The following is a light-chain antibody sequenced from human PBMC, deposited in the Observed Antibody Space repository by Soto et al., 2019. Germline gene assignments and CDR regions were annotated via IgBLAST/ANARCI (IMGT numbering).Light chain of an antibody. V-gene: IGLV2-14*01. Sequence: QSVLTQPASVSGSPGQSITISCTGTSSDVGGYNFVSWYQQHPGKAPKLMIYEVNNRPSGVSNRFSGSKSGNTASLTISGLQAEDEADYYCSSYTSGTTLEVFGGGTKLTVL. CDR3: SSYTSGTTLEV. J-gene: IGLJ3*02. CDR1: SSDVGGYNF. CDR2: EVN.